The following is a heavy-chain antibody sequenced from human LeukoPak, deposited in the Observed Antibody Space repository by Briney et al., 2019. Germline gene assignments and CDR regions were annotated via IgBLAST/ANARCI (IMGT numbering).Heavy chain of an antibody. V-gene: IGHV1-24*01. CDR3: ATVRIAAAGNPFDY. J-gene: IGHJ4*02. D-gene: IGHD6-13*01. CDR2: FDPEDGET. Sequence: APVKVSCKVSGYTLTELSMHWVRQAPGKGPEWMGGFDPEDGETIYAQKFQGRVTMTEDTSTDTAYMELSSLRSEDTAVYYCATVRIAAAGNPFDYWGQGTLVTVSS. CDR1: GYTLTELS.